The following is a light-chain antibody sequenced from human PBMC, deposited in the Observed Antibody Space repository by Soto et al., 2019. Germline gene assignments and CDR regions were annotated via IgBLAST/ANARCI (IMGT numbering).Light chain of an antibody. CDR1: TSNVGSNL. Sequence: QAVVAQPPSASGTPGQRVTISCSGSTSNVGSNLASWYQQLPGSAPKLLIYNDYERPSGVPDRFSGSKSGTSASLGISGLRSEDEADYFCAVWDDSLSGVVFGGGTKLTV. J-gene: IGLJ2*01. CDR3: AVWDDSLSGVV. CDR2: NDY. V-gene: IGLV1-47*02.